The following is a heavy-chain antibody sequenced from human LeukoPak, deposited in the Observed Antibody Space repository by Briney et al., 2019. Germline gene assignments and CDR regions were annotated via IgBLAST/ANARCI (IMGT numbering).Heavy chain of an antibody. CDR2: IFHSGST. CDR3: ARDRPVYYDSSGYRGYLDY. D-gene: IGHD3-22*01. J-gene: IGHJ4*02. CDR1: GYSISSGYY. Sequence: PSETLSLTCTVSGYSISSGYYWGWIRQPPGQGLEWIGSIFHSGSTYYNPSLKSRVTISVDTSKNQVSLNLSSVTAADTAVYYCARDRPVYYDSSGYRGYLDYWGQGTLVTVSS. V-gene: IGHV4-38-2*02.